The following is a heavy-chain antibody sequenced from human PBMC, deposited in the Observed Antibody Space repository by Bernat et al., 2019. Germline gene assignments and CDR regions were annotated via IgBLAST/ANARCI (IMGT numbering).Heavy chain of an antibody. Sequence: QVQLVESGGGVVQPGRSLRLSCAASGFTFSSYGMHWVRQAPGKGLDLVAVISNVGRNKYYADSVKDRLTISRDNSQNTLYLQMNSLRVEDTAVYYCAKERDSSNWYGGGFDYWGQGTLVTVSS. CDR1: GFTFSSYG. V-gene: IGHV3-30*18. J-gene: IGHJ4*02. CDR2: ISNVGRNK. CDR3: AKERDSSNWYGGGFDY. D-gene: IGHD6-13*01.